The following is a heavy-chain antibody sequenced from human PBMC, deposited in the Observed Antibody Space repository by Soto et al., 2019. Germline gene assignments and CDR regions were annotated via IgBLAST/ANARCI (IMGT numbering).Heavy chain of an antibody. D-gene: IGHD2-2*01. CDR2: VYYSGST. CDR3: ARAETSSIHHFDY. V-gene: IGHV4-59*02. CDR1: GDSVNSYY. Sequence: PSETLSLTCTVTGDSVNSYYWSWMRQPPGKGLECMGYVYYSGSTNYNPSLKSRVTISVDTSKNQISLRLKSVTAADTAVYYCARAETSSIHHFDYWGQGSLVTVS. J-gene: IGHJ4*02.